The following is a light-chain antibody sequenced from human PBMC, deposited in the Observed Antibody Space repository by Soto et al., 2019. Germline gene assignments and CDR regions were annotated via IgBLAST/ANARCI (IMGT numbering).Light chain of an antibody. CDR1: QSVSGW. CDR3: QQYNNYSNI. CDR2: DAS. Sequence: DIQMTQYPSTLSSSVGDTVTVTCRASQSVSGWLAWYQQKPGKAPKLLIFDASSLHSGVPSRFSGSGSGTEFTLTISSLQPDDFATYYCQQYNNYSNIFGQGTKVDIK. J-gene: IGKJ1*01. V-gene: IGKV1-5*01.